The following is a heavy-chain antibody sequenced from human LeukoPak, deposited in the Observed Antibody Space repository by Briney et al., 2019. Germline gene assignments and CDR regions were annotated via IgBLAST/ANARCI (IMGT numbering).Heavy chain of an antibody. V-gene: IGHV3-7*01. CDR3: AKDGDCGGGTCYSGFDV. CDR1: GFTVSSNY. CDR2: IKQDGSEK. D-gene: IGHD2-15*01. J-gene: IGHJ6*02. Sequence: GGSLRLSCAASGFTVSSNYMSWVRQAPGKGLEWVANIKQDGSEKYYVDSVKGRFNISRDNAKNSLYLQMNSLRAEDTAVYYCAKDGDCGGGTCYSGFDVWGQGTTVTVSS.